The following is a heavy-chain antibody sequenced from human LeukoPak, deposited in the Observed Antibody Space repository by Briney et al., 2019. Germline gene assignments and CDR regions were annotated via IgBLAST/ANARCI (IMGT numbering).Heavy chain of an antibody. J-gene: IGHJ4*02. D-gene: IGHD5-24*01. CDR2: IIPIFGTA. CDR3: ARGGPSNGYNLGDLDY. Sequence: ASVKVSCRASGGTFSSYAISWVRQAPGQGLEWMGRIIPIFGTANYAQKFQGRVTITTDESTSTAYMELSSLRSEDTAVYYCARGGPSNGYNLGDLDYWGQGTLVTVSS. CDR1: GGTFSSYA. V-gene: IGHV1-69*05.